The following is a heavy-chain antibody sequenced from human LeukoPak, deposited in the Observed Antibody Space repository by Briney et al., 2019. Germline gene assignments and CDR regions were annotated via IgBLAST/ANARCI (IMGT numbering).Heavy chain of an antibody. V-gene: IGHV1-18*01. Sequence: ASVKVSCKASGYTFTSYGISWVRQPPGQGLEWMGWISAYNGNTNYAQKLQGRVTMTTDTSTSTAYMELRSLRSDDTAAYYCARVERRYCSSTSCHLADYWGQGTLVTVSS. CDR2: ISAYNGNT. CDR3: ARVERRYCSSTSCHLADY. CDR1: GYTFTSYG. J-gene: IGHJ4*02. D-gene: IGHD2-2*01.